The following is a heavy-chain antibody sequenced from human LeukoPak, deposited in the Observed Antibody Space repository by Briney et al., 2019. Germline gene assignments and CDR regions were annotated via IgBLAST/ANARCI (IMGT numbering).Heavy chain of an antibody. CDR1: GFTFSSYA. D-gene: IGHD1-26*01. CDR3: ARDREGTFDY. Sequence: GGSLRLSCAAFGFTFSSYAMHWVRQAPGKGLEWVAVISYDGSNKYYADSVKGRFTISRDNSKNTLYLQMNSLRAEDTAVYYCARDREGTFDYWGQGTLVTVSS. V-gene: IGHV3-30-3*01. CDR2: ISYDGSNK. J-gene: IGHJ4*02.